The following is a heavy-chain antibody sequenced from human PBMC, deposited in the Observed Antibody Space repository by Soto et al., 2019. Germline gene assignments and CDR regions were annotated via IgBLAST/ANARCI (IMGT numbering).Heavy chain of an antibody. CDR3: ARGQRFSDWFDP. V-gene: IGHV4-4*07. J-gene: IGHJ5*02. Sequence: PSETLSLTCTVSGGSMSSYYWTWIRQPAGKGLEWIGRVYSSGGTHYNPSLKSRVTISLDTSRNQFSLRLLSEPDADTAVYFCARGQRFSDWFDPWGQGTLVTVS. CDR1: GGSMSSYY. CDR2: VYSSGGT. D-gene: IGHD3-3*01.